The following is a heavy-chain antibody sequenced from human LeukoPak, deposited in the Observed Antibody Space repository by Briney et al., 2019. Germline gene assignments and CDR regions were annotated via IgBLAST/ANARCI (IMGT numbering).Heavy chain of an antibody. CDR1: GGSISSSSYY. CDR3: AREGYSSNWYDY. J-gene: IGHJ5*01. V-gene: IGHV4-39*07. Sequence: SETLSLTCTVSGGSISSSSYYWGWIRQPPGKGLEWIGSIYYSGSTYYNPSLKSRVTISVDKSKNQFSLKLSSVTAADTAVYYCAREGYSSNWYDYWGQGTLVTVSS. CDR2: IYYSGST. D-gene: IGHD6-13*01.